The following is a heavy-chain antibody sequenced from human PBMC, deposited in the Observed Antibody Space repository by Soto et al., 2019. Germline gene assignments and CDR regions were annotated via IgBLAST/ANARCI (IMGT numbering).Heavy chain of an antibody. CDR1: GGSISSYY. J-gene: IGHJ4*02. D-gene: IGHD6-19*01. CDR2: IYYSGST. Sequence: SETLSLTCTVSGGSISSYYWSWIRQPPGKGLEWIGYIYYSGSTNYNPSLKSRVTISVDTSKNQFSLKLSSVTAADTAMYYCARGLYSSGWYPDYWGQGTLVTVSS. V-gene: IGHV4-59*08. CDR3: ARGLYSSGWYPDY.